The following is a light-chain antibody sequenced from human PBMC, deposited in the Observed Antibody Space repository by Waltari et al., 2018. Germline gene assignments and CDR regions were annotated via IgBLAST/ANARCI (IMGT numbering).Light chain of an antibody. CDR1: QSISSY. CDR2: KAS. Sequence: DIQMTQSPSTLSAFVGDRVTITCRASQSISSYLVWYQQKPGKAPKLLIYKASNLESGVPSRFSGSGSGTEFTFTISSLQPDDFATYYCQQYNTYPLTFAGGTKVEIK. V-gene: IGKV1-5*03. J-gene: IGKJ4*01. CDR3: QQYNTYPLT.